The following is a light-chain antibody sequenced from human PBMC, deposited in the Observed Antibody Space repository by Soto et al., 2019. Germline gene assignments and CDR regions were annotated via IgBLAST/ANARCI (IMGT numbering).Light chain of an antibody. J-gene: IGKJ4*01. CDR3: HQYGSSPLT. V-gene: IGKV3-20*01. Sequence: EIVLTQSPGTLSLSPGGRATLSCRASQSVTSNFLAWYQQRPGQAPRLLIYGASSRATGIPDRFSGSGSGTDFTLTISRLEPEDFAVYYCHQYGSSPLTCGGGTKVEIK. CDR2: GAS. CDR1: QSVTSNF.